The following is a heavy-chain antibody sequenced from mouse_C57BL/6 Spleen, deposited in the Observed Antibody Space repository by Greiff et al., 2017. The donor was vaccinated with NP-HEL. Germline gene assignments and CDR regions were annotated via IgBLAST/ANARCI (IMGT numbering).Heavy chain of an antibody. V-gene: IGHV1-81*01. Sequence: QVQLKESGAELARPGASVKLSCKASGYTFTSYGISWVKQRTGQGLEWIGEIYPRSGNTYYNEKFKGKATLTADKSSSTAYMELRSLTSEDSAVYFCAREPLYYYGSSYGYFDVWGTGTTVTVSS. D-gene: IGHD1-1*01. CDR2: IYPRSGNT. CDR3: AREPLYYYGSSYGYFDV. CDR1: GYTFTSYG. J-gene: IGHJ1*03.